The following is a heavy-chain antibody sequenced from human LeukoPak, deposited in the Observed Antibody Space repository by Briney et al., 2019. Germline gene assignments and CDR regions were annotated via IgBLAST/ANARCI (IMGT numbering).Heavy chain of an antibody. Sequence: SETLSLTCAVYGGSSGGYYWGGFRKPPGKGLEWMGEINLRERTNYNPSLKSRVTISVDTSKNQFSLKLSSVTAADTAVYYCARGFSGRYYYDSSGRRTNWFDPWGQGTLVTVSS. V-gene: IGHV4-34*01. CDR3: ARGFSGRYYYDSSGRRTNWFDP. CDR2: INLRERT. J-gene: IGHJ5*02. D-gene: IGHD3-22*01. CDR1: GGSSGGYY.